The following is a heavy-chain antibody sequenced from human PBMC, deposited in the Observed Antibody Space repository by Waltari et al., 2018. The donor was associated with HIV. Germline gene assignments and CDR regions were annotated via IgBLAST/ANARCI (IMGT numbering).Heavy chain of an antibody. Sequence: QVQLVQSGAEVKKPGASVKVSCKASGYTFTSYDINWVRQATGQGLEWMGWMNPNIGNTGYAQKFQGRVTMTRNTSISTAYMELSSLRSEDTAMYYCARGQDEAAAGTVDYWGQGTLVTVSS. D-gene: IGHD6-13*01. V-gene: IGHV1-8*01. CDR3: ARGQDEAAAGTVDY. J-gene: IGHJ4*02. CDR2: MNPNIGNT. CDR1: GYTFTSYD.